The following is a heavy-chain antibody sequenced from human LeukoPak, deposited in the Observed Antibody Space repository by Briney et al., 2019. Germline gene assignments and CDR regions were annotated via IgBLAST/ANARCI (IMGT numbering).Heavy chain of an antibody. V-gene: IGHV1-46*01. CDR1: GYTFTSYY. J-gene: IGHJ5*02. CDR2: INPSGGST. CDR3: ARGTGSGSYYNWWFDP. D-gene: IGHD3-10*01. Sequence: GASVKVSCKASGYTFTSYYMHWVRQAPGQGLEWMGIINPSGGSTSYAQKFQGRVTMTRDTSTSTVYMEPSSLRSEDTAVYYCARGTGSGSYYNWWFDPWGQGTLVTVSS.